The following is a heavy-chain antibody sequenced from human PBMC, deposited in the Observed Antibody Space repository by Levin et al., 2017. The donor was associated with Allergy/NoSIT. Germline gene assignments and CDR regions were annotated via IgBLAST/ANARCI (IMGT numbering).Heavy chain of an antibody. CDR3: ASEWESRSLDY. Sequence: PGGSLRLSCAASGFSFRMYAMHWVRQAPGKGLEWVAVITYDGRDKYYAESVSGRFTLSRDNSKNMLYLQMNSLRTDDTAVYYCASEWESRSLDYWGQGTLVTVSS. CDR2: ITYDGRDK. V-gene: IGHV3-30-3*01. D-gene: IGHD1-26*01. J-gene: IGHJ4*02. CDR1: GFSFRMYA.